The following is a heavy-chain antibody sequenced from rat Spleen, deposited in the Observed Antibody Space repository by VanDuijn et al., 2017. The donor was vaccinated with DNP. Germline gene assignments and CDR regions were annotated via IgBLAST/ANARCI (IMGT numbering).Heavy chain of an antibody. CDR1: GFTFSDYY. D-gene: IGHD1-4*01. Sequence: EVQLVESGGGLVQPGRSLKLSCAASGFTFSDYYMTWVRQAPTKGLEWVAYISYDGGGTYYGDSVKGRFTISRDNARSTLYLQMESLRSEDTATYYCAKDGNYSNFPFDYWGQGVMVTVSS. V-gene: IGHV5-20*01. CDR2: ISYDGGGT. CDR3: AKDGNYSNFPFDY. J-gene: IGHJ2*01.